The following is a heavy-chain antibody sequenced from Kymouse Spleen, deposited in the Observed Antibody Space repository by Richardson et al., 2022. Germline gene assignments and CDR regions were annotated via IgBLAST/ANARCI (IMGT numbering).Heavy chain of an antibody. CDR2: INHSGST. V-gene: IGHV4-34*01. D-gene: IGHD1-26*01. CDR1: GGSFSGYY. J-gene: IGHJ4*02. Sequence: QVQLQQWGAGLLKPSETLSLTCAVYGGSFSGYYWSWIRQPPGKGLEWIGEINHSGSTNYNPSLKSRVTISVDTSKNQFSLKLSSVTAADTAVYYCARVGYSGSPFDYWGQGTLVTVSS. CDR3: ARVGYSGSPFDY.